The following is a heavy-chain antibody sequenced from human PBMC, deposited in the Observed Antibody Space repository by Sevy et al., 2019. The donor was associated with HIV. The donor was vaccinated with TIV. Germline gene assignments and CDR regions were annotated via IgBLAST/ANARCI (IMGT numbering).Heavy chain of an antibody. V-gene: IGHV1-18*01. CDR2: ISAYNGIT. J-gene: IGHJ5*02. CDR1: GYTFSTYG. CDR3: ARTYGSGSYYHDGFDP. D-gene: IGHD3-10*01. Sequence: ASVKVSCKASGYTFSTYGITWVRQAPGQGLEWMGWISAYNGITNYAQKLQGRVTMTTDTSTSTAYMELRSLRSDDTAVYYCARTYGSGSYYHDGFDPWGQEPWSPSPQ.